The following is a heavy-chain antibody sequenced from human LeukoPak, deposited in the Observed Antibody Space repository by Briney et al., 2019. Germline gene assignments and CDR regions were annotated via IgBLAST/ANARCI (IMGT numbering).Heavy chain of an antibody. CDR2: ISGSGGST. Sequence: GGSPRLSCAASGFTFYSYAMNWVRPAPGEGLEWVSAISGSGGSTYYADSVKGRFTISRDNSKNTLYLQMNSLRAEDTAVYYCAKVRYSGSLIPFDIWGQGTMVTVSS. V-gene: IGHV3-23*01. CDR3: AKVRYSGSLIPFDI. D-gene: IGHD1-26*01. CDR1: GFTFYSYA. J-gene: IGHJ3*02.